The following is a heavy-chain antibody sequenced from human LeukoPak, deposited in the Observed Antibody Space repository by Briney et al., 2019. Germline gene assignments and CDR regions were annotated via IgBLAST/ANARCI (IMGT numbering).Heavy chain of an antibody. CDR3: ARSAGYSSSWYGSRALNRNWFDP. Sequence: GGSLRLSCAASGFTFSDYYMSWIRQAPGKGLEWVSYISSSGSTIYYADSVKGRFTISRDNAKNSLYLQMNSLRAEDTAVYYCARSAGYSSSWYGSRALNRNWFDPWGQGTLVTVSS. V-gene: IGHV3-11*04. CDR2: ISSSGSTI. D-gene: IGHD6-13*01. J-gene: IGHJ5*02. CDR1: GFTFSDYY.